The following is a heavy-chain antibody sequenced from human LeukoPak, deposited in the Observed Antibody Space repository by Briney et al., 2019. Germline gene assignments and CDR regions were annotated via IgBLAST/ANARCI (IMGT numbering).Heavy chain of an antibody. CDR1: GFTFSSYW. CDR2: INSDGSST. Sequence: GGSLRLSCAASGFTFSSYWMHWVRQAPGKGLLWVSRINSDGSSTYYADSVKGRFTTSRDNAKNALHLQMNSLRAEDTAVYYCVLDLFSSFAFDIWGQGTMVTVSS. CDR3: VLDLFSSFAFDI. D-gene: IGHD3/OR15-3a*01. J-gene: IGHJ3*02. V-gene: IGHV3-74*01.